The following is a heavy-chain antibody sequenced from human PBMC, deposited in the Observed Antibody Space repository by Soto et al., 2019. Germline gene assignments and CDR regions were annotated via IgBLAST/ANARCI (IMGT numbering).Heavy chain of an antibody. CDR3: AREVATTYYFDY. Sequence: GASVKVSCKASGYTFTSYYMHWVRQAPGQGLEWMGIINPSGGSTSYAQKFQGRVTMTRDTSTSTVYMELSSLRSDDTAVYDCAREVATTYYFDYWGQVTLVTVSS. D-gene: IGHD5-12*01. CDR2: INPSGGST. V-gene: IGHV1-46*01. CDR1: GYTFTSYY. J-gene: IGHJ4*02.